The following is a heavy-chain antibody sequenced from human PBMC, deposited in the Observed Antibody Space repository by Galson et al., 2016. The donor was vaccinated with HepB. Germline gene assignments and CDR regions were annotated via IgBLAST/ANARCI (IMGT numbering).Heavy chain of an antibody. CDR1: GGSFSSYA. CDR2: ITPVFGTP. J-gene: IGHJ4*02. CDR3: ATHTRGQYGSARHELDY. Sequence: SVKVSCKASGGSFSSYAFSWLRQARGQGLEWMGGITPVFGTPSYAQNFQGRVTISADEATSTAYVELSSLRSEDTAIYYCATHTRGQYGSARHELDYWGQGTLVTVSS. V-gene: IGHV1-69*13. D-gene: IGHD3-10*01.